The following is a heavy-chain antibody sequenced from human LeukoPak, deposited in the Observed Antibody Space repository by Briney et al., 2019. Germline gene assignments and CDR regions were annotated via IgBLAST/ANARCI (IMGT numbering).Heavy chain of an antibody. CDR2: IIPIFGTA. D-gene: IGHD3-10*01. CDR1: GGTFSSYA. Sequence: GASVKVSCKASGGTFSSYAISWVRQAPGQGLEWMGGIIPIFGTANYAQKFQGRVTITADKSTSTAYMELSSLRSEDMAVYYCASSEMVRGDIDRTTCWGQGTLVTVSS. J-gene: IGHJ4*02. V-gene: IGHV1-69*06. CDR3: ASSEMVRGDIDRTTC.